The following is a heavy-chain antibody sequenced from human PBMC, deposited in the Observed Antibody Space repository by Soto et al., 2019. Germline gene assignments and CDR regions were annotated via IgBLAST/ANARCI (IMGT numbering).Heavy chain of an antibody. V-gene: IGHV3-11*06. CDR1: GFTFSDYY. CDR2: ISSSSSYT. J-gene: IGHJ6*02. Sequence: QVQLVESGGGLVKPGGSLRLSCAASGFTFSDYYMSWIRQAPGKGLEWVSYISSSSSYTNYADSVKGRFTISRDNAKNSLYLQMNSLRAEDTAVYYCARDAQPMVRGVLDVWGQGTTVTVSS. CDR3: ARDAQPMVRGVLDV. D-gene: IGHD3-10*01.